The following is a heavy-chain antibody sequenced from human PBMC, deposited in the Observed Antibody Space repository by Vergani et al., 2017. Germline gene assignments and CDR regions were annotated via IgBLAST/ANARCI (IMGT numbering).Heavy chain of an antibody. CDR2: ISGSSSYV. V-gene: IGHV3-21*02. CDR3: ARGLWDCTHIRCSPPSY. J-gene: IGHJ4*02. CDR1: GFSFSSYS. Sequence: VQLVESGGGVVQPGGSLRLSCAASGFSFSSYSMNWVRQAPGKGLEWVASISGSSSYVFYRDSVEGRFTITRDNAKKSVYLQMNSLRAEDTAMYFCARGLWDCTHIRCSPPSYWGQGTLVTVSS. D-gene: IGHD2-8*01.